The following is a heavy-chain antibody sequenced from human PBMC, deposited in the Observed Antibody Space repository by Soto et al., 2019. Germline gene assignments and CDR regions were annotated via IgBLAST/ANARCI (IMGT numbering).Heavy chain of an antibody. Sequence: TSETLSLTCSVSGDSISTSRFYWAWIRQPPGEGLEWIGSIYHTGNAYYNPSLKSRVTISVDTSKNQFSLKLSSVTAADTAVYYCARQDYHDYVWGRVPNWFDPWGQGTLVTVSS. CDR3: ARQDYHDYVWGRVPNWFDP. CDR2: IYHTGNA. J-gene: IGHJ5*02. V-gene: IGHV4-39*01. CDR1: GDSISTSRFY. D-gene: IGHD3-16*01.